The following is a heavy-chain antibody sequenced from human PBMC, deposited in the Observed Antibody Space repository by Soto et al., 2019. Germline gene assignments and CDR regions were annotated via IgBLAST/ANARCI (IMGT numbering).Heavy chain of an antibody. Sequence: SETLSLTCTVSGGSISSSSYYWGWIRQPPGKGLEWIGSIYYSGSTYYNPSLKSRVTISVDTSKNQFSLKLSSVTAADTAVYYCARLASEIRPNTAMVSWGQGTLVTVSS. CDR2: IYYSGST. V-gene: IGHV4-39*01. D-gene: IGHD5-18*01. CDR3: ARLASEIRPNTAMVS. J-gene: IGHJ4*02. CDR1: GGSISSSSYY.